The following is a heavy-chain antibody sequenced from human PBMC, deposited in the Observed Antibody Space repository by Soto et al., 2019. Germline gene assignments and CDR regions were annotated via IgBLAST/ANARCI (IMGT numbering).Heavy chain of an antibody. CDR2: ISAYNGNT. V-gene: IGHV1-18*01. D-gene: IGHD5-12*01. CDR3: ARDGVATPSLYYYYGMDV. CDR1: GYTFTSYG. Sequence: ASVKVSCKASGYTFTSYGISWVRQAPGRGLEWMGWISAYNGNTNYAQKLQGRVTMTTDTSTRTAYMELRSMRSDDTAVYFCARDGVATPSLYYYYGMDVWGKGTTVTVSS. J-gene: IGHJ6*04.